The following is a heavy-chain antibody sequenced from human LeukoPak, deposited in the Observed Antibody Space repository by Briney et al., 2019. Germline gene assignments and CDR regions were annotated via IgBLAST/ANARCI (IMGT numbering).Heavy chain of an antibody. D-gene: IGHD3-9*01. J-gene: IGHJ4*02. Sequence: GGSLRLSCAASGFTFSSYWMSWVRQAPGKGLEWVANIKQDGSEKYYVDSVKGRFTISRDNAKNSLYLQMNSLRAEDTAVYYCARETAYYDILTGYYREYYFDYWGQGTLVTVSS. CDR1: GFTFSSYW. CDR2: IKQDGSEK. V-gene: IGHV3-7*03. CDR3: ARETAYYDILTGYYREYYFDY.